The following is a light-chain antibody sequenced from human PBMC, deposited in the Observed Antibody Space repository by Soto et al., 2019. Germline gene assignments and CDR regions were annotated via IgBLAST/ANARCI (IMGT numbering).Light chain of an antibody. Sequence: EIVLTQSPATLSLSLGEGATLSCRASQNVSSKFLAWYQQIPGQAPRLLIYGSYSRPTGIPDRFSGSGSGTDFTLTISRLEPEDFAVYYCQHYGASPPFTFGQGTKVDIK. J-gene: IGKJ2*01. V-gene: IGKV3-20*01. CDR3: QHYGASPPFT. CDR2: GSY. CDR1: QNVSSKF.